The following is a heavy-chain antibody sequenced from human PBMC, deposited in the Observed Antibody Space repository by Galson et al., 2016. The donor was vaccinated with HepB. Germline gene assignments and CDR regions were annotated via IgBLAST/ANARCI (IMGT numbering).Heavy chain of an antibody. J-gene: IGHJ4*02. D-gene: IGHD1-26*01. CDR3: ATYLGGIVRASDY. CDR2: VYYSGST. Sequence: ETLFPTCTVSGGSISSRHYYCRWIRQPPGKGLEWIGNVYYSGSTYYNPSLKSRVTISVDTSKNQFSLKLTSVTAADTAVYYCATYLGGIVRASDYWGQGTLVTVSS. CDR1: GGSISSRHYY. V-gene: IGHV4-39*01.